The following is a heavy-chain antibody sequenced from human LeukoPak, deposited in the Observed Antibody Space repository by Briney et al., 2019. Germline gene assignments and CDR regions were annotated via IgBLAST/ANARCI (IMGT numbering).Heavy chain of an antibody. CDR1: GYTFSSYH. V-gene: IGHV1-18*01. Sequence: ASVKVSCKASGYTFSSYHVSWVRQAPGQGLEWIGWINTYDGNTNYAQNFQGRVAMTTDTSTSTAYMELRSLRSDDTGVYYCARDFATWYFDYWGQGTLVTVSS. CDR2: INTYDGNT. D-gene: IGHD2-15*01. J-gene: IGHJ4*02. CDR3: ARDFATWYFDY.